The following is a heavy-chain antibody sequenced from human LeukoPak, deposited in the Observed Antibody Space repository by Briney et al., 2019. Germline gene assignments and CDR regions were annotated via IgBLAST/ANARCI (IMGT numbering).Heavy chain of an antibody. CDR1: GFTFSSYW. J-gene: IGHJ4*02. CDR3: ARGGGVLRYFDWPIDY. CDR2: INSDGSST. D-gene: IGHD3-9*01. Sequence: GGSLRLSRAASGFTFSSYWMHWVRQAPGKGLVWVSRINSDGSSTSYADSVKGRFTISRDNAKNTLYLQMNSLRAEDTAVYYCARGGGVLRYFDWPIDYWGQGTLVTVSS. V-gene: IGHV3-74*01.